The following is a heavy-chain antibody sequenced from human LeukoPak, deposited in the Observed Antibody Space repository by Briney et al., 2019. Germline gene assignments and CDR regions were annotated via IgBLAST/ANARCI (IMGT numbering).Heavy chain of an antibody. CDR3: AKVALMGLYAYYMDV. J-gene: IGHJ6*03. CDR1: GFTFSSDA. CDR2: ISGSGGST. Sequence: PGGSLRLSCAASGFTFSSDAMSWVRQAPGKGLEWVSAISGSGGSTYYADSVKGRFTISRDNSKNTLYLQMNSLRAEDTAVYYCAKVALMGLYAYYMDVWGKGTTVTVSS. D-gene: IGHD2-8*01. V-gene: IGHV3-23*01.